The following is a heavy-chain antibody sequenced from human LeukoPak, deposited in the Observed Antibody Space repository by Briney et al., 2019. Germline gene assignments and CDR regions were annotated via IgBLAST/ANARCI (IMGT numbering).Heavy chain of an antibody. Sequence: GGSLRLSCEASGFTFSTYGITWVRQAPGKGLEWVSGFSGGSGTTHYADSVKGRFTISRDNSKNTLYLQMNSLRAEDTAVYYCARWDGYGDYWGQGTLVTVSS. CDR1: GFTFSTYG. J-gene: IGHJ4*02. CDR2: FSGGSGTT. V-gene: IGHV3-23*01. CDR3: ARWDGYGDY. D-gene: IGHD5-24*01.